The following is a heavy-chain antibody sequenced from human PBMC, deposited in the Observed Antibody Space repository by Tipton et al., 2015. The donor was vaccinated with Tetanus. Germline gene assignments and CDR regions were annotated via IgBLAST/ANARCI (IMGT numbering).Heavy chain of an antibody. Sequence: GLVKPSQTLSLTCTVSGVSISGGRYYWSWIRQRPGKGLEWIGDIYSSGSTYTDPSLKGRVTISVDTSKNQFSLRLNSVTAADTAVYYCARDRARGARGWNYFDFWGLGTLVTVSS. V-gene: IGHV4-31*03. CDR3: ARDRARGARGWNYFDF. CDR2: IYSSGST. J-gene: IGHJ4*02. CDR1: GVSISGGRYY. D-gene: IGHD1-26*01.